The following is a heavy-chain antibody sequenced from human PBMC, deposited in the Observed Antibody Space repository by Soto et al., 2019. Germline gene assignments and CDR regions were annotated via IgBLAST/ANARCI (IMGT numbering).Heavy chain of an antibody. CDR3: ARVPRYSYDIVAVPAVMFDDWFDP. CDR1: GYSFMNYA. D-gene: IGHD2-2*01. J-gene: IGHJ5*02. Sequence: QVQLVQSGAEVKRPGASVKVSCKASGYSFMNYAVHWVRQAPGQSLEWVGWINAGNGDTKYSQRFQGRVTITRDTSASTAYMELSSLRSEDTAVYYCARVPRYSYDIVAVPAVMFDDWFDPWGQGTLVTVSS. CDR2: INAGNGDT. V-gene: IGHV1-3*01.